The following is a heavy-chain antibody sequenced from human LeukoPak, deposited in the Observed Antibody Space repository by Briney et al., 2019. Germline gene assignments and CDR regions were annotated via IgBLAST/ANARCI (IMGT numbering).Heavy chain of an antibody. V-gene: IGHV4-59*01. CDR2: IYYSGST. CDR3: ARVSDSGAYPGNKYYFYAMDV. Sequence: SETLSLTCTVSGGSISSYYWSWIRQPPGKGLEWIGYIYYSGSTNYNPSLKSRVTISVDTSKNQFSLKLSSVTAADTAVYYCARVSDSGAYPGNKYYFYAMDVWGQGTTVTVSS. CDR1: GGSISSYY. J-gene: IGHJ6*02. D-gene: IGHD5-12*01.